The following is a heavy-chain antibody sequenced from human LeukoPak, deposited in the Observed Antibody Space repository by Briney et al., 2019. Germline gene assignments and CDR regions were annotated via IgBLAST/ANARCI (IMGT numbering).Heavy chain of an antibody. D-gene: IGHD3-3*01. CDR2: INPNSGGT. J-gene: IGHJ5*02. CDR1: GYTFTGYY. CDR3: ARSSGVGFSFDP. Sequence: ASVKVSCKASGYTFTGYYMHWVRQAPGQGLEWMGWINPNSGGTNYAQKFQGRVTMTRDTSISTAYMELSRLRSDDTAVYYCARSSGVGFSFDPWGQGTLVTVSS. V-gene: IGHV1-2*02.